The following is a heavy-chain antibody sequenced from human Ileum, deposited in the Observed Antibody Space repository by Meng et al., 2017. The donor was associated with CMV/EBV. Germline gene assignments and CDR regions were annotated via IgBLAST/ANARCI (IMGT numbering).Heavy chain of an antibody. Sequence: ASVKVSCKASGYTFTSYGISWVRQAPGQGLEWMGWISAYNGNTNYAQKLQGRVTMTTDTSTSTAYMELRSLRSDDTAVYYCARDRTDYYDSSFYYPNWFDPWGQGTLVTVSS. J-gene: IGHJ5*02. D-gene: IGHD3-22*01. CDR3: ARDRTDYYDSSFYYPNWFDP. CDR1: GYTFTSYG. CDR2: ISAYNGNT. V-gene: IGHV1-18*01.